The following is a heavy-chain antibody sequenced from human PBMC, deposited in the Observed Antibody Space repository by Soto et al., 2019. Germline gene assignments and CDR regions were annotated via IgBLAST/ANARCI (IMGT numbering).Heavy chain of an antibody. CDR3: VSTSLVVAAATPEDY. CDR2: INSDGSST. D-gene: IGHD2-15*01. J-gene: IGHJ4*02. V-gene: IGHV3-74*01. Sequence: EVQLVESGGGLVQPGGSLRLSCAASGFTFSSYWRHWVRQAPGTGLVWVSRINSDGSSTSYADSVKGRFTISRDNAKNTLYLQMNSLRAEDTAVYYCVSTSLVVAAATPEDYWGQGTLVTVSS. CDR1: GFTFSSYW.